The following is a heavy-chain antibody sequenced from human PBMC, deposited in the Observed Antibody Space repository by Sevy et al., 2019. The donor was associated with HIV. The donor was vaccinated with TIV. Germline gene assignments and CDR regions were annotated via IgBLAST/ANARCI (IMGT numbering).Heavy chain of an antibody. CDR2: IKEDGSGR. CDR3: ARLYSSSSGRGLDN. CDR1: GFTFGSYW. Sequence: GGSLRLSCAASGFTFGSYWMTWVRQAPGKGLEWVANIKEDGSGRFDVDSVRGRFTVSRDNAKKTLYLQMNNLRCEDTALYYCARLYSSSSGRGLDNWGQGALVTVSS. V-gene: IGHV3-7*01. J-gene: IGHJ4*02. D-gene: IGHD6-6*01.